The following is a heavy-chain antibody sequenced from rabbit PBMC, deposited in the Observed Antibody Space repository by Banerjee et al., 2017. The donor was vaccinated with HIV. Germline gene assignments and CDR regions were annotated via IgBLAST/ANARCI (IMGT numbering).Heavy chain of an antibody. D-gene: IGHD4-1*01. CDR3: ARDLAGAIGWNFVL. V-gene: IGHV1S45*01. Sequence: ESGGDLVKPEGSLTLTCTASGFSFNNKYVMCWVRQAPGKGLEWIACINTSSGNTVYANWAKGRFTISKTSSTTVTLQMTSLTAADTATYFCARDLAGAIGWNFVLWGPGTLVTVS. CDR1: GFSFNNKYV. J-gene: IGHJ6*01. CDR2: INTSSGNT.